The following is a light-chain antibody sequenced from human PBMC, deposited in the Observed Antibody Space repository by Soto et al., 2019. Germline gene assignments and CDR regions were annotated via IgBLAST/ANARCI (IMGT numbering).Light chain of an antibody. Sequence: EIVLTQSPGTLSLSPGERATLSCRASQSISSSYLAWYQQTPGQAPRLLIYGASSRATGIPDRFSGSGSGTDFTLTISRLESEDFAVYYCQQYGSSAYTFGQGTKLEIK. J-gene: IGKJ2*01. CDR1: QSISSSY. CDR3: QQYGSSAYT. V-gene: IGKV3-20*01. CDR2: GAS.